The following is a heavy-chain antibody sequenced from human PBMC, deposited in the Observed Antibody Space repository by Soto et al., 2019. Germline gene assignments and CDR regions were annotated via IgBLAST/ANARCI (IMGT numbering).Heavy chain of an antibody. CDR3: ATCIIVVVPAAILSWFDP. CDR2: INHSGST. V-gene: IGHV4-34*01. D-gene: IGHD2-2*01. J-gene: IGHJ5*02. CDR1: GGSFSGYY. Sequence: SETLSLTCAVYGGSFSGYYWSWIRQPPGKGLEWIGEINHSGSTNYNPSLKSRVTISVDTSKNQFSLKLSSVTAADTAVYYCATCIIVVVPAAILSWFDPWGQGTLVTVS.